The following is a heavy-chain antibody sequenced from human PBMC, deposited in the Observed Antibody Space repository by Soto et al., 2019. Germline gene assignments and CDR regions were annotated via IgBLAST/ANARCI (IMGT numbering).Heavy chain of an antibody. D-gene: IGHD3-22*01. CDR2: ISGSGGST. Sequence: EVQLLESGGGLVQPGGSLRLSCAASGCTFSSYAMSWVRQAPGKGLEGVSAISGSGGSTYCADSVKGRFTISRDNSKNTLYLQMNSLRAEDTAVYYCAKAAYYYDSSGYSPYYFDYWGQGTLVTVTS. CDR1: GCTFSSYA. J-gene: IGHJ4*02. V-gene: IGHV3-23*01. CDR3: AKAAYYYDSSGYSPYYFDY.